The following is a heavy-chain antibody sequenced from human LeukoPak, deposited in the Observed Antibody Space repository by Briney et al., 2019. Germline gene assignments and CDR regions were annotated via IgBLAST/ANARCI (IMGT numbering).Heavy chain of an antibody. V-gene: IGHV3-7*03. D-gene: IGHD1-26*01. CDR2: IKQDGSEK. J-gene: IGHJ4*02. Sequence: PGGSLRLSCVASGFIFTRSWMSWVHRAPGKGLEWVANIKQDGSEKYYVDSVKGRFTISRDNAKNSLYLQMNSLRAEDTAVYYCARDRGSYSSDYWGQGTLVTVSS. CDR3: ARDRGSYSSDY. CDR1: GFIFTRSW.